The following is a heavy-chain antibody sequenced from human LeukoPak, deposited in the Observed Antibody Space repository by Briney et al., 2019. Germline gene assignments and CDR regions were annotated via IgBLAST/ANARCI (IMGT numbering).Heavy chain of an antibody. Sequence: GGSLRLSCAASGFTFSSYSMNWVRQAPGKGLEWVANIKQDGSEKYYVDSVKGRFTISRDNAKNSLYLQMNSLRAEDTAVYYCASRAGYDFWSGYIDYWGQGTLVTVSS. V-gene: IGHV3-7*01. J-gene: IGHJ4*02. CDR1: GFTFSSYS. CDR3: ASRAGYDFWSGYIDY. D-gene: IGHD3-3*01. CDR2: IKQDGSEK.